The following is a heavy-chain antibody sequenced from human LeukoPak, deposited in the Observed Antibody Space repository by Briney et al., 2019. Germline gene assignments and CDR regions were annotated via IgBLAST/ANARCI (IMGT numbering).Heavy chain of an antibody. CDR3: TRGCSYYYDSSGHLSY. CDR2: IRSKAYGGTT. V-gene: IGHV3-49*03. J-gene: IGHJ4*02. Sequence: GGSLRLSCTASGFTFGDYAMSWFRQAPGKRLEWVGFIRSKAYGGTTEYAASVKGRFTISRDDSKSVAYLQMNSLKTEDTAVYYSTRGCSYYYDSSGHLSYWGQGTLVTVSS. D-gene: IGHD3-22*01. CDR1: GFTFGDYA.